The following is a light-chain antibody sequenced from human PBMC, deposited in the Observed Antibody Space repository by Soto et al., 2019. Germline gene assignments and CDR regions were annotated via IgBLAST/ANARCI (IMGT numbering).Light chain of an antibody. CDR1: SSNIGKNT. CDR2: TND. V-gene: IGLV1-44*01. Sequence: QSVLTQPPSASGTPGQRVIVSCSGSSSNIGKNTVNWYQQLPGTAPKLLIYTNDQRPSGVPERLSGSKSGTSASLAISGLQSEDEADYYCAAWDDSLNAFYVFGTGTKVTVL. J-gene: IGLJ1*01. CDR3: AAWDDSLNAFYV.